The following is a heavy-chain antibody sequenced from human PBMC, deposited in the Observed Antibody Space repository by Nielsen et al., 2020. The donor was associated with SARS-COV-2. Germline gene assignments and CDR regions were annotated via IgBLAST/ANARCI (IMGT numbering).Heavy chain of an antibody. CDR1: GFTFSRYT. CDR2: ISYDGSHK. J-gene: IGHJ4*02. Sequence: LSLTCVGSGFTFSRYTMRWVRQAPGKGLEWVAAISYDGSHKYYADSVRGRFTISRDNSKDTLFLQMNGLRRDDTSVYYCARGVETDAVMVEHWGQGNLVTVSS. V-gene: IGHV3-30*04. CDR3: ARGVETDAVMVEH. D-gene: IGHD5-18*01.